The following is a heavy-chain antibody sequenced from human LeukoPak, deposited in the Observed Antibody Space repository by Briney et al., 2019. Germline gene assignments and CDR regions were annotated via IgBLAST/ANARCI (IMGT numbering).Heavy chain of an antibody. D-gene: IGHD3-16*01. CDR2: IYYSGST. CDR1: GGSFSGYY. V-gene: IGHV4-59*01. J-gene: IGHJ1*01. CDR3: ARGGGDEYFQH. Sequence: SETLSLTCAVYGGSFSGYYWSWIRQPPGKGLEWIGYIYYSGSTNYNPSLKSRVTISVDTSKNRFSLKLSSVTAADTAVYYCARGGGDEYFQHWGQGTLVTVSS.